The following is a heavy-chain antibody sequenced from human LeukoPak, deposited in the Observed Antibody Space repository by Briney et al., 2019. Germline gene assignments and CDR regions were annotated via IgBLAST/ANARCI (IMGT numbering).Heavy chain of an antibody. Sequence: GGSLRLSCAASGLTFSNYAMSWVRQAPGKGLEWVSGISGNGGSTYYADSVKGRFTISRDNSKNTLYLQMNSLRVEDTAVYYCAKDMVRGVMTYAFDIWSQGTMVTVSS. CDR3: AKDMVRGVMTYAFDI. J-gene: IGHJ3*02. D-gene: IGHD3-10*01. CDR2: ISGNGGST. V-gene: IGHV3-23*01. CDR1: GLTFSNYA.